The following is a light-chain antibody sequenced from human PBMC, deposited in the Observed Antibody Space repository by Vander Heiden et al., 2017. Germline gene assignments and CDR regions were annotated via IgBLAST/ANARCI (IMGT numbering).Light chain of an antibody. Sequence: DIQMTQSTSTLSASVGDRVTITCRTSQSISSWWAWYQQKPGKAPKLLIYDASSLESGVPSRFSGSGSGTEFTLTISSLQPDDFATYYCQQYNSYRYTFGQGTKLEIK. J-gene: IGKJ2*01. CDR1: QSISSW. CDR3: QQYNSYRYT. CDR2: DAS. V-gene: IGKV1-5*01.